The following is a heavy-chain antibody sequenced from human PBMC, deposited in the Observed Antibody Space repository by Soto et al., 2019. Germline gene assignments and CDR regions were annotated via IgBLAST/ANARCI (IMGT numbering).Heavy chain of an antibody. J-gene: IGHJ6*03. Sequence: GESVRRSLGTSGFTFMTSARSGMREAPGKGLEWVAGISGSGGSTNYADSVKGRFTISRDNSKNTLYLQMNSLRAEDTAVYYCAKDKSEYCSGGSCYYYNMDVWGKGT. D-gene: IGHD2-15*01. CDR1: GFTFMTSA. V-gene: IGHV3-23*01. CDR2: ISGSGGST. CDR3: AKDKSEYCSGGSCYYYNMDV.